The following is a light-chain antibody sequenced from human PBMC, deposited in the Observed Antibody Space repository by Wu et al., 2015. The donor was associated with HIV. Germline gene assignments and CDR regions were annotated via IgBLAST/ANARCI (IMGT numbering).Light chain of an antibody. V-gene: IGKV3D-20*02. CDR2: DAF. J-gene: IGKJ5*01. Sequence: AIISCKASQSVSSRHLAWYQQKPGQAPRLLFFDAFVRATGIPDRFSASGSAADFTLTISRLEPEDFTFYYCQQRSNWPLTFGQGTRLEIK. CDR1: QSVSSRH. CDR3: QQRSNWPLT.